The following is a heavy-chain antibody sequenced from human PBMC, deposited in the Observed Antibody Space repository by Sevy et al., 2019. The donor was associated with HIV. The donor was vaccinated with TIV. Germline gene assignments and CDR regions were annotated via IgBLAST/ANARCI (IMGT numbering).Heavy chain of an antibody. J-gene: IGHJ6*02. CDR2: IYYSAST. D-gene: IGHD3-9*01. V-gene: IGHV4-59*01. CDR1: GGSISNFY. Sequence: SETLSLTCTVSGGSISNFYWSWIRQPPGKGLEWIGNIYYSASTNYNPSLKSRVTISVDTSKNQFYLRLNSVTAADTAVYYCAREPPYYDILSGYSYGMDVWGQGTTVTVSS. CDR3: AREPPYYDILSGYSYGMDV.